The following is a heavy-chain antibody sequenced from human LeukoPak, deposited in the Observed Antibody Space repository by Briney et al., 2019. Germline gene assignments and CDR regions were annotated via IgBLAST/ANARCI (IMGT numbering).Heavy chain of an antibody. V-gene: IGHV4-30-4*07. D-gene: IGHD2-2*01. CDR2: IYHSGAA. CDR3: VRGVGGEYFYFDR. Sequence: SETLSLTCGVSGDSISSDGHSWSWIRQPPGKGLEWVGYIYHSGAAYHNPSLKSRLALSVDTSNNQFSLRLRSVTAADTAVYYCVRGVGGEYFYFDRWGQGALVTVSA. CDR1: GDSISSDGHS. J-gene: IGHJ4*02.